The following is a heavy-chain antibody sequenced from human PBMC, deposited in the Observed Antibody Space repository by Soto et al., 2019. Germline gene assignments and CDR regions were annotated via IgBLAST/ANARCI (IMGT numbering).Heavy chain of an antibody. CDR2: ISYDGSNK. D-gene: IGHD2-21*02. J-gene: IGHJ4*02. CDR1: RFTFSAYA. Sequence: QVQLVESGGGVVQPGRSLRLSCAASRFTFSAYAMHWVRQAPGKGLEWVAVISYDGSNKFYADSVKGRFTISRDNSKNTLYLQMNSRPEDTAVYYCAKGVRAYCGGDCRYYFDYWGQGTLVTVSS. V-gene: IGHV3-30*18. CDR3: AKGVRAYCGGDCRYYFDY.